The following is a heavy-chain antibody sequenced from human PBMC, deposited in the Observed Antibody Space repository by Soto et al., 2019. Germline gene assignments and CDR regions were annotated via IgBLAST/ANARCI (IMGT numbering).Heavy chain of an antibody. D-gene: IGHD3-10*01. CDR3: ATVHYYGSGSYWPGDNNWFDP. J-gene: IGHJ5*02. CDR1: GYTLTELS. Sequence: ASVEVSCKVSGYTLTELSMHWVRQAPGKGLEWMGGFDPEDGETIYAQKFQGRVTMTEDTSTDTAYMELSSLRSEDTAVYYCATVHYYGSGSYWPGDNNWFDPWGQGTLVTVSS. CDR2: FDPEDGET. V-gene: IGHV1-24*01.